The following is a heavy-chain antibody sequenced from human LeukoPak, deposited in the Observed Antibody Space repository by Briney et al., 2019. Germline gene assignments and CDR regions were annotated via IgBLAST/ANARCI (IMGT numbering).Heavy chain of an antibody. CDR1: GYSFTSYW. V-gene: IGHV5-51*01. Sequence: GESLKISCKGSGYSFTSYWIGWVRQMPGKGLEWMGFIYPGDSDTRYSPSFQGQVTISADKSINTAYLQWSSLKASDTAMYYCARGGSGGYYPNDAFDIWGQGTMVTVSS. J-gene: IGHJ3*02. CDR2: IYPGDSDT. D-gene: IGHD3-10*01. CDR3: ARGGSGGYYPNDAFDI.